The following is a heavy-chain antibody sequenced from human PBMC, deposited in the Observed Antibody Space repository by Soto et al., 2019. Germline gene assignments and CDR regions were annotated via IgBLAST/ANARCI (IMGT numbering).Heavy chain of an antibody. D-gene: IGHD6-19*01. CDR3: TRVLSNAWTTGVFVV. J-gene: IGHJ3*01. Sequence: SETLSLTCTVSDGSLSNYFWSWIRQPPGKGLEWIGYISYSAYTNYNPSLKSRVTISVETSMNQFSLKLTSVSAADTAVYYCTRVLSNAWTTGVFVVWGQGPMVTAS. V-gene: IGHV4-59*01. CDR1: DGSLSNYF. CDR2: ISYSAYT.